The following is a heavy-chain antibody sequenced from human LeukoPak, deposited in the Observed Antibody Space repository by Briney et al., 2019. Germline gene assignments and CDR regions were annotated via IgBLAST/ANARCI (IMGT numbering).Heavy chain of an antibody. Sequence: GGSLRLSCAASGFTVSTYTMNWVRQAPGKGLEWVSDISGAGDRTYYADSVKGRFTIFRDNSKNTLYLQMNSLRAEDTAIYYCAKARIPSGNGYYSDWGQGTLVTVSS. CDR2: ISGAGDRT. V-gene: IGHV3-23*01. CDR1: GFTVSTYT. J-gene: IGHJ4*02. D-gene: IGHD3-22*01. CDR3: AKARIPSGNGYYSD.